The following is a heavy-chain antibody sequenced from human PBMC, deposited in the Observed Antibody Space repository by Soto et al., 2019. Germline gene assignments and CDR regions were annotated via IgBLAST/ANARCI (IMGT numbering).Heavy chain of an antibody. D-gene: IGHD1-7*01. CDR1: GYTFTGYY. CDR2: INPNSGGT. V-gene: IGHV1-2*04. CDR3: ARAVGITGTLPGGMDV. Sequence: GASVKVSCKASGYTFTGYYMHWVRQAPGQGLEWMGWINPNSGGTNYAQKFQGWVTMTRDTSISTAYMELSRLRSDDTAVYYCARAVGITGTLPGGMDVWGQGPTVTVSS. J-gene: IGHJ6*02.